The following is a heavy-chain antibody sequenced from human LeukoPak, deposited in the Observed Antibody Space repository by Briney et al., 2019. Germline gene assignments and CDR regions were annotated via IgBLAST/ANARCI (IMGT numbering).Heavy chain of an antibody. D-gene: IGHD2-15*01. CDR3: ARAPYGKGGYFDY. V-gene: IGHV3-11*04. J-gene: IGHJ4*02. CDR1: GFAFRDYY. CDR2: ISNSGAII. Sequence: GGSLRLSCAASGFAFRDYYMDWVRQAPGKGLEWVAYISNSGAIIYYAESVKGRFTISRDNAKNSLYLQMNSLRAEDTAVYYCARAPYGKGGYFDYWGQGTLVTVSS.